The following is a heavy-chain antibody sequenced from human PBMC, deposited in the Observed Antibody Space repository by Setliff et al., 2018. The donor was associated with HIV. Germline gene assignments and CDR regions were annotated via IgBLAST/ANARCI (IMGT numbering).Heavy chain of an antibody. J-gene: IGHJ6*03. CDR1: GGSISSGTYY. Sequence: PSETLSLTCSVSGGSISSGTYYWGWIRQPPGKGLEWIGEINHSGSTNYNPSLKSRVTISVDTSKRQFSLNLTSVTAADTAVYYCARGPPAEDYYYYMDVWDKGTTVTVSS. CDR3: ARGPPAEDYYYYMDV. CDR2: INHSGST. V-gene: IGHV4-39*07.